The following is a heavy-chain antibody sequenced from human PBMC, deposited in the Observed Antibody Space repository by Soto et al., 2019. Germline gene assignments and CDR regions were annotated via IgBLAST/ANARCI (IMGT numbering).Heavy chain of an antibody. D-gene: IGHD2-2*01. CDR1: GFTFSSYA. V-gene: IGHV3-30-3*01. CDR2: ISYDGSNK. CDR3: ARDSSPFGGTSTVNYYYYGMDV. Sequence: PGGSLRLSCAASGFTFSSYAMHWVRQAPGKGLEWVAVISYDGSNKYYAGSVKGRFTISRDNSKNTLYLQMNSLRAEDTAVYYCARDSSPFGGTSTVNYYYYGMDVWGQGTTVTVSS. J-gene: IGHJ6*02.